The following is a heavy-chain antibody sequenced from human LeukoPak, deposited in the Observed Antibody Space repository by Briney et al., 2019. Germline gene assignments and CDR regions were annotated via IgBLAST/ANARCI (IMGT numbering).Heavy chain of an antibody. V-gene: IGHV1-3*01. CDR1: GYTFTTYA. Sequence: ASVTVSCRASGYTFTTYAMHWVRQAPGQRLEWMGWINAGNGNTKYSQKFQGRVTITRDTSASTAYMELSSLRSEDTAVYYCARTTAMVTIFDYWGQGTLVTVSS. CDR3: ARTTAMVTIFDY. J-gene: IGHJ4*02. D-gene: IGHD5-18*01. CDR2: INAGNGNT.